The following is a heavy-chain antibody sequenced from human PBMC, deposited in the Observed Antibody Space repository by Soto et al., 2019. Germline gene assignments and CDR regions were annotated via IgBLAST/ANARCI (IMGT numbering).Heavy chain of an antibody. CDR3: ARTSVNWGSRGLVDY. CDR2: LYWDDDK. D-gene: IGHD7-27*01. J-gene: IGHJ4*02. CDR1: GFSLSTSGVG. V-gene: IGHV2-5*02. Sequence: QITLKESGPTLVKPTQTLTLTCTFSGFSLSTSGVGVGWIRQPPGKALEWLAFLYWDDDKRYSPSLKSRLTITKDTSKNQVRLTMTNMDPVDTAPYYWARTSVNWGSRGLVDYWGQGTLVTVAS.